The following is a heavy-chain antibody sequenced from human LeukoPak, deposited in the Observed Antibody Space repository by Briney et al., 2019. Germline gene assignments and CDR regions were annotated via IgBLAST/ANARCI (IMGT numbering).Heavy chain of an antibody. CDR3: MRAYTTNGRYSEP. CDR1: GFTFSNYW. V-gene: IGHV3-7*03. Sequence: GGSLRLSCEGSGFTFSNYWMGWVRQAPGKGLQWVANIKTDGSEKYYVDSVKGRFTISRDNAKNSLYLQMNSLRAEDTAVYYCMRAYTTNGRYSEPWGQGTLVTVSS. J-gene: IGHJ4*02. D-gene: IGHD2-8*01. CDR2: IKTDGSEK.